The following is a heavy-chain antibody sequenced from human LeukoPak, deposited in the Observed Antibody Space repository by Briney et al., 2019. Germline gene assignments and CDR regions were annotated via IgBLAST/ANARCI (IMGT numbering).Heavy chain of an antibody. D-gene: IGHD3-10*01. V-gene: IGHV1-18*01. CDR1: GYTFTSYG. CDR2: ISTYNGHT. Sequence: ASVKVSCKASGYTFTSYGISWVRQAPGQGLEWMGWISTYNGHTNYARKVQGRVTMTTDTSTSTAYMELRSLRSDDTAVYYCARAGRPMIGGVTPLEHFDSWGQGTLVTVSS. J-gene: IGHJ4*02. CDR3: ARAGRPMIGGVTPLEHFDS.